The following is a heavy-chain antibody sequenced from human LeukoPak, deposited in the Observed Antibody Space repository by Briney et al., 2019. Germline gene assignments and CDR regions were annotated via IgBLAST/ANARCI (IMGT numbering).Heavy chain of an antibody. D-gene: IGHD3-10*01. V-gene: IGHV3-23*01. Sequence: GGSLRLSCAASGFTFSSYAMSWVRQAPGKGLEWVSAISGSGGSTYYADSVKGRFTISRDNSKNTLYLQMNSLRAEDTAVYYCAEGGFGELFPFDYWGQGTLVTVSS. J-gene: IGHJ4*02. CDR1: GFTFSSYA. CDR3: AEGGFGELFPFDY. CDR2: ISGSGGST.